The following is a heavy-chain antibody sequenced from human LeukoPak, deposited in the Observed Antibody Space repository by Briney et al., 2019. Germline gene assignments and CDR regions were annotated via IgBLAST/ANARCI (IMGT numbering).Heavy chain of an antibody. CDR1: GGSISSSSYY. CDR2: IYYSGST. J-gene: IGHJ4*02. V-gene: IGHV4-39*01. D-gene: IGHD3-10*01. Sequence: PSETLSLTCTASGGSISSSSYYWGWIRQPPGKGLEWIGSIYYSGSTYYNPSPKSRVTISVDTSKNQFSLKLSSVTAADTAVYYCARPAPRYYYGSGSYYFDYWGQGTLVTVSS. CDR3: ARPAPRYYYGSGSYYFDY.